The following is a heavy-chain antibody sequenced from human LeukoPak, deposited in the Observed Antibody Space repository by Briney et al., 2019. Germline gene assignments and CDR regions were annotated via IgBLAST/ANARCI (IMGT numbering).Heavy chain of an antibody. CDR1: GVSFSGYY. D-gene: IGHD3-10*01. CDR2: INHSGST. J-gene: IGHJ5*02. Sequence: SETLSLTCAVYGVSFSGYYWSWIRQPPGKGLEWIGEINHSGSTNYNPSLKSRVTISVDTSKNQFSLKLSSVTAADTAVYYCARVGTDYYGSGSYYINWFDPWGQGTLVTVSS. CDR3: ARVGTDYYGSGSYYINWFDP. V-gene: IGHV4-34*01.